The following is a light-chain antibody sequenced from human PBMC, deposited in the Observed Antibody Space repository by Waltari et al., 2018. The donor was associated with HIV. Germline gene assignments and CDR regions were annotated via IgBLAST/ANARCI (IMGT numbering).Light chain of an antibody. V-gene: IGLV1-40*01. J-gene: IGLJ2*01. Sequence: QSALTQPPSVSGAPRQRVTISCAGNRSHIGAGYFVHWYQHLPGTAPKLPVYSDINRPSGVPDRFSGSKSGTSASLVITGLQAEDEADYYCQSYDSSLRASVFGGGTKLTVL. CDR1: RSHIGAGYF. CDR2: SDI. CDR3: QSYDSSLRASV.